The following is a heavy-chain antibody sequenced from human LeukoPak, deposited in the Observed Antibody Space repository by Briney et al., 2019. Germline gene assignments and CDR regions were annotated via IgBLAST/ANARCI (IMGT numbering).Heavy chain of an antibody. CDR1: GDSVSSKNGA. CDR2: TYYRSKRYN. D-gene: IGHD6-19*01. J-gene: IGHJ4*02. Sequence: SQTLSLTCVVSGDSVSSKNGAWNWIRQSPSRGLEWLGRTYYRSKRYNDYAESMEGRMTISQDTSKNQYSLPLNSVTPDDTAVYYCARDFGTTGWHTFDYWGQGTLVTVSS. V-gene: IGHV6-1*01. CDR3: ARDFGTTGWHTFDY.